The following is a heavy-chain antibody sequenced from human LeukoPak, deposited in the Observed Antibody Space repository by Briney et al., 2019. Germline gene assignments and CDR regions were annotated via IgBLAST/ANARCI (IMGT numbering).Heavy chain of an antibody. CDR1: GFTFSSYE. V-gene: IGHV3-48*03. CDR3: AELGITMIGGV. D-gene: IGHD3-10*02. CDR2: ISSSGSTI. Sequence: GGSLRLSCAASGFTFSSYEMNWVRQAPGKGLEWVSYISSSGSTIYFADSVKGRFTISRDNDKNSLYLQMNSLRAEDTAVYYCAELGITMIGGVWGKGTTVTISS. J-gene: IGHJ6*04.